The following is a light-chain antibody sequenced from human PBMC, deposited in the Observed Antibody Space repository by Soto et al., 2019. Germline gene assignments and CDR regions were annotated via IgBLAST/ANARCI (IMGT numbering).Light chain of an antibody. J-gene: IGKJ1*01. CDR2: GAS. CDR3: KQYCEWPPMT. Sequence: EVVMTQSPATLSVSPGERATLSCRASETVATNLAWYQQKPGQAPRLLISGASTRAAGISDRFRGSGSGTEFTLTISSLRSEASAIYYCKQYCEWPPMTFGQGTKV. V-gene: IGKV3-15*01. CDR1: ETVATN.